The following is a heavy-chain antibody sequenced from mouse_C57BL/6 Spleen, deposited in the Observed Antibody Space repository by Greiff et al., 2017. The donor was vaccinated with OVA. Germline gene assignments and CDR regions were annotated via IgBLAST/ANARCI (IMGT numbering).Heavy chain of an antibody. J-gene: IGHJ2*01. V-gene: IGHV7-3*01. CDR3: ARYKTYYGNPYFDY. Sequence: EVQLVESGGGLVQPGGSLSLSCAASGFTFTDYYMSWVRQPPGKALEWLGFIRNKANGYTTEYNASVKGRFTISRDNSQSILYLQMNALRAEDSATYYCARYKTYYGNPYFDYWGQGTTLTVSS. CDR2: IRNKANGYTT. CDR1: GFTFTDYY. D-gene: IGHD2-10*01.